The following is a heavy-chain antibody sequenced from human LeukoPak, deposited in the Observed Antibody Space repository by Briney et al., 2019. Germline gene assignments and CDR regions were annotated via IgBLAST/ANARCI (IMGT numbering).Heavy chain of an antibody. D-gene: IGHD2-15*01. CDR2: ISSSSSYI. CDR1: GFTFSSYS. CDR3: ARARVGLGYCSGGSCYGEAY. V-gene: IGHV3-21*01. Sequence: GGSLRLSCAASGFTFSSYSMNWVRQAPGKGLEWVSSISSSSSYIYYADSVRGRFTISRDNAKNSLYLQMNSLRAEDTAVYYCARARVGLGYCSGGSCYGEAYWGQGTLVTASS. J-gene: IGHJ4*02.